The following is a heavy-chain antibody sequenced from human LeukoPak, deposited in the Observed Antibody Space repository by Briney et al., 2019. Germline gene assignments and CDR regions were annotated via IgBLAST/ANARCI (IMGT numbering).Heavy chain of an antibody. V-gene: IGHV4-30-4*01. CDR1: GGSISSGDYY. Sequence: SETLSLTCTVSGGSISSGDYYWSWIRQPPGKGLEWIGYIYYSGSTYYNPSLKSRVTISVDTSKNQFSLKLSSVTAADTAVYYCATGAIDRAFDIWGQGTMVTVSS. CDR2: IYYSGST. D-gene: IGHD3-16*02. CDR3: ATGAIDRAFDI. J-gene: IGHJ3*02.